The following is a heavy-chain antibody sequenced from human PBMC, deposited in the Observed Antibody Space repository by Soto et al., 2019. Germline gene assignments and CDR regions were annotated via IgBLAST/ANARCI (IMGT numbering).Heavy chain of an antibody. CDR2: IYYSGST. CDR3: ATRSELNYYDSSGYYPFDY. D-gene: IGHD3-22*01. V-gene: IGHV4-59*01. Sequence: PSATLSLTCTVSGGSISSYYWSWIRHPPGKGLEWIGYIYYSGSTNYNPSLKSRVTISVATSKNQFSLKLSSVTAADTAVYYCATRSELNYYDSSGYYPFDYWGQGTLVTVSS. J-gene: IGHJ4*02. CDR1: GGSISSYY.